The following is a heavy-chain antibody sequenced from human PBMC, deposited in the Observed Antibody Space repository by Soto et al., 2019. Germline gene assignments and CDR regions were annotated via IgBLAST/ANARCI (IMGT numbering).Heavy chain of an antibody. D-gene: IGHD2-15*01. CDR3: AREGGSYYHYGMDV. V-gene: IGHV4-59*01. CDR2: IYYSGST. CDR1: GGSISSYY. Sequence: TETLSLTCTVSGGSISSYYWSWIRQPPGKGLEWIGYIYYSGSTNYNPSLKSRVTISVDTSKNQFSLKLTSVTAADTAAYYCAREGGSYYHYGMDVWGQGTTVTVSS. J-gene: IGHJ6*02.